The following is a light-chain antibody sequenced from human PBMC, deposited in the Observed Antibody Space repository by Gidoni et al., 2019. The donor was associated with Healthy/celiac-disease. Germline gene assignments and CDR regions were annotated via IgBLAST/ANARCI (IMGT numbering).Light chain of an antibody. J-gene: IGLJ2*01. V-gene: IGLV1-44*01. CDR2: SNN. Sequence: QSVLTPPPSASGTPGPRVTISCSGSSSNIGSNTVNWYQQLPGTAPKLLIYSNNQRPSGVPDRFSGSKSGTSASLAISGLQSEDDPDYYCAAWDDSLNGVVFGGGTKLTVL. CDR3: AAWDDSLNGVV. CDR1: SSNIGSNT.